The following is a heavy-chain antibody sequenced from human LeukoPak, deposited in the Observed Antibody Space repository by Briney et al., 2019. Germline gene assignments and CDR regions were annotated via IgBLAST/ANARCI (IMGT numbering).Heavy chain of an antibody. CDR1: GGSISSGGYS. V-gene: IGHV4-30-2*01. CDR3: ARGSGGYYDSSGYLSAAFDI. CDR2: VYHSGST. D-gene: IGHD3-22*01. J-gene: IGHJ3*02. Sequence: SQTLSLTCAVSGGSISSGGYSWSWIRQPPGKGLEWSGYVYHSGSTYYNPSLKSRVTISVDRSKNQFSLKLSSVTAADTAVYYCARGSGGYYDSSGYLSAAFDIWGQGTMVSVSS.